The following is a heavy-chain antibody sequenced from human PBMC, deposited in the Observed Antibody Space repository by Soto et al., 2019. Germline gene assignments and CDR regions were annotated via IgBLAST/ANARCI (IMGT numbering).Heavy chain of an antibody. J-gene: IGHJ4*02. CDR3: ARGVQLWFPNCDY. CDR2: INPNNGGT. D-gene: IGHD5-18*01. CDR1: GCTFTGYF. Sequence: ASVKVSCKFSGCTFTGYFLHWVRQAPGQGLEWMGWINPNNGGTNYAQKFQGRVTMTRDTSISTAYMELNRLKSDDTAVFYCARGVQLWFPNCDYWGRGTMVAVSS. V-gene: IGHV1-2*02.